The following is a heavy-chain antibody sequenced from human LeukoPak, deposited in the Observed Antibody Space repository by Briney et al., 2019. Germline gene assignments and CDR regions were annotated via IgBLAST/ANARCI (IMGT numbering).Heavy chain of an antibody. V-gene: IGHV4-39*07. CDR1: GGSINSSSYY. CDR2: IYYSGST. CDR3: ARIFGSYCSSTSCYSAPDH. J-gene: IGHJ4*02. Sequence: SETQSLTRTVSGGSINSSSYYWGWIRQPPGKGLEWIGSIYYSGSTYYNPPLKSRVTLSVDTSKNQFSLTLSSVTAADTAVYYCARIFGSYCSSTSCYSAPDHWGQGTLVTVSS. D-gene: IGHD2-2*01.